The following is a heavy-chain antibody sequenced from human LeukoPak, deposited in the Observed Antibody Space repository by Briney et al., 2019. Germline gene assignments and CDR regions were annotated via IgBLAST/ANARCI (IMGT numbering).Heavy chain of an antibody. CDR3: ARDANDNSPTY. J-gene: IGHJ4*02. Sequence: GGSLRLSCAASGFTFSSYAMHWVRRAPGKGLEYVSAISSNGGSTYYANSVKGRFTISRDNSKNTLYLQMGSLRAEDMAVYYCARDANDNSPTYWGQGTLVTVSS. CDR1: GFTFSSYA. D-gene: IGHD4-23*01. CDR2: ISSNGGST. V-gene: IGHV3-64*01.